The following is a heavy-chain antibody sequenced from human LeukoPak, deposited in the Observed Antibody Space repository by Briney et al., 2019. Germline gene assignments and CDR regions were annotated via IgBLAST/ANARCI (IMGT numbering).Heavy chain of an antibody. CDR1: GGSVSSGSYY. J-gene: IGHJ4*02. CDR3: ARDREYYDRSGYHY. D-gene: IGHD3-22*01. V-gene: IGHV4-61*01. Sequence: SETLSLTCTVSGGSVSSGSYYWSWIRQPPGKGLEWIGYIYYGGSTNYNPSLKSRVTISVDTSKNQFSLKLSSVTAADTAVYYCARDREYYDRSGYHYWGQGTLVTVSP. CDR2: IYYGGST.